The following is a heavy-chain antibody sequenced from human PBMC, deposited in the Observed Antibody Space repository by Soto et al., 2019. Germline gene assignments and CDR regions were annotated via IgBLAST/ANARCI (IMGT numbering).Heavy chain of an antibody. CDR2: LSWNGVTI. D-gene: IGHD3-22*01. V-gene: IGHV3-9*01. J-gene: IGHJ6*02. Sequence: EVQLVESGGDLVQPGRSLRLSCAASGFTFDDYAMHWVRQVPGKGLQWVSGLSWNGVTIGYAASVKGRFTISRDNAKKSLYLQMNGLRPDDTALYYCGASSAYDISDYSGFHYGMDVWGLGTTVAVSS. CDR3: GASSAYDISDYSGFHYGMDV. CDR1: GFTFDDYA.